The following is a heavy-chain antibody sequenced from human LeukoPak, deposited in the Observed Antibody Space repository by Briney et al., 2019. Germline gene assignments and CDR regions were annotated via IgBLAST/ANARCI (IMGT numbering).Heavy chain of an antibody. D-gene: IGHD3-9*01. CDR2: INNDAKET. CDR1: GFTFSEFW. Sequence: GGSLRLSCAASGFTFSEFWMSWVRQIPGKGLQWVANINNDAKETYHVDSVKGRFTISRDNANNILFLQLSSVRAEDTGVYFCARSPSTGTADHWGQGTLVSVSS. J-gene: IGHJ4*02. V-gene: IGHV3-7*01. CDR3: ARSPSTGTADH.